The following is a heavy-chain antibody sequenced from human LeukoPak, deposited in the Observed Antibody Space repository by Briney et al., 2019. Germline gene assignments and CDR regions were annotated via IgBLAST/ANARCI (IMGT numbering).Heavy chain of an antibody. CDR2: IYYSGST. CDR3: ARASTYYDFWSGYSHYYYMDV. Sequence: PSETLSLTCTVSGGSISSHYWSWIRQPPGKGLEWIGYIYYSGSTNYNPSLKSRVTISVDTSKNQFSLKLSSVTAADTAVYYCARASTYYDFWSGYSHYYYMDVWGKGTTVTVSS. D-gene: IGHD3-3*01. V-gene: IGHV4-59*11. J-gene: IGHJ6*03. CDR1: GGSISSHY.